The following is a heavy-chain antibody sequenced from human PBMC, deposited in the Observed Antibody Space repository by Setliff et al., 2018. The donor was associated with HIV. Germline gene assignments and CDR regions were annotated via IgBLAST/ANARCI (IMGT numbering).Heavy chain of an antibody. V-gene: IGHV4-59*11. CDR1: GDSINSHF. J-gene: IGHJ3*02. CDR2: ISSTGAA. CDR3: ARGGKRAFDI. Sequence: SETLSLTCTVSGDSINSHFWTWIRQSPRKGLEWIGYISSTGAAWYNPSLKSRVTMSIDTSKIHFSLTLSSVSGADTALYFCARGGKRAFDIWGQGAMVHRLL.